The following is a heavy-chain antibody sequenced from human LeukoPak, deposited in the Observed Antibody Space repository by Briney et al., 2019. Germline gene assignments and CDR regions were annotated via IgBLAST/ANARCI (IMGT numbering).Heavy chain of an antibody. CDR2: IYYSSST. Sequence: SETLSLTCTLSGGSLSSGDYYWSWVRQPPGKGLEWIGYIYYSSSTYYNPSLKSPVTISVDTSKNQFSLKLISVTAADTAVYYCARDRTRLVYYYYGMDVWGQGTTVTVSS. J-gene: IGHJ6*02. CDR3: ARDRTRLVYYYYGMDV. D-gene: IGHD2-2*01. CDR1: GGSLSSGDYY. V-gene: IGHV4-30-4*01.